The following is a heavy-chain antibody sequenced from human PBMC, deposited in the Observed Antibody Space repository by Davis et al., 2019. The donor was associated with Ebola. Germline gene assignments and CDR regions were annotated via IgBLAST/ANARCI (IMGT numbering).Heavy chain of an antibody. V-gene: IGHV1-69*13. Sequence: SVKVSCKASGCTFSSYAISWVRQAPGQGLEWMGGIIPIFGTANYAQKFQGRVTITADESTSTAYMDLSSLRAEDTAVYYCARKKIEYGDYVGDWFDPWGQGTLVTVSS. CDR3: ARKKIEYGDYVGDWFDP. CDR2: IIPIFGTA. D-gene: IGHD4-17*01. CDR1: GCTFSSYA. J-gene: IGHJ5*02.